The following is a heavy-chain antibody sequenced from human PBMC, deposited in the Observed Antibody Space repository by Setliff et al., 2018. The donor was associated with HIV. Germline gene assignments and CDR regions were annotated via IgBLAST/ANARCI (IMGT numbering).Heavy chain of an antibody. J-gene: IGHJ5*02. Sequence: SETLSLTCAVSGYSISSGFYWGWIRQPPGKGLEWIGSIYHSGSTYYNPSLRSRVTISVDTSKNQFSLKLSSVTAADTAVYYCARDAPTVYADGWFDPWGQGTLVTVSS. CDR1: GYSISSGFY. V-gene: IGHV4-38-2*02. D-gene: IGHD2-8*01. CDR2: IYHSGST. CDR3: ARDAPTVYADGWFDP.